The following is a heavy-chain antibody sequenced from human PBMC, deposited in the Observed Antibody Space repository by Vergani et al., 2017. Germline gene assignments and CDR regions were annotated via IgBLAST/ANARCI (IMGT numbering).Heavy chain of an antibody. CDR1: GFTFSDYY. D-gene: IGHD1-7*01. Sequence: QVQLVESGGGLVKPGGSLRLSCAASGFTFSDYYMTWIRQAPGKGLEWISYISGSGHTKYYADSVKGRFAISRDNAKNSLYLQMNNLRVEDTAVYYCARDLLPGTLLFLAYWGQGTLISVSS. CDR3: ARDLLPGTLLFLAY. V-gene: IGHV3-11*04. CDR2: ISGSGHTK. J-gene: IGHJ4*02.